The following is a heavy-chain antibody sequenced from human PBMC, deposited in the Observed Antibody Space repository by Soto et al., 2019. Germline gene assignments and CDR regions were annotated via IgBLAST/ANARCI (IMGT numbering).Heavy chain of an antibody. J-gene: IGHJ5*02. Sequence: QVQLVESGGGVVQPGRSLRLSCEASGFTFRSHGMHWVRQAPGKGLEWLAVIWYDGSEKYYADSVKGRFTISRDNSKNTRYLQMNSLTVEDTAVYYCARWSDNKVVDPGGQGTVVTVS. V-gene: IGHV3-33*01. CDR1: GFTFRSHG. D-gene: IGHD1-1*01. CDR2: IWYDGSEK. CDR3: ARWSDNKVVDP.